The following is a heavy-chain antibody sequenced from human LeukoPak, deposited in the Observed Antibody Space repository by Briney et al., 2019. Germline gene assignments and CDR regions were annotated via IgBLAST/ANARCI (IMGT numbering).Heavy chain of an antibody. Sequence: SETLSLTCTISGDFISGSNWWSWVRLPPGKGLEWIGEIFHSGSTNYNPSLRSRVTISLDTSKNQFSLKVISMTAADTAAYYCTKSDGYGLIRICGRGTMVTVSS. CDR1: GDFISGSNW. J-gene: IGHJ3*02. CDR2: IFHSGST. D-gene: IGHD3-10*01. CDR3: TKSDGYGLIRI. V-gene: IGHV4-4*02.